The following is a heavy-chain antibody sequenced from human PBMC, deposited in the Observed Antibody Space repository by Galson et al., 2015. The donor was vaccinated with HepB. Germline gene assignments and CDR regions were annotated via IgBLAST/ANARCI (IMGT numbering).Heavy chain of an antibody. Sequence: SLRLSCAASGFTFEDYAMHWVRQVPGKGLEWVSGISWNSDFTGYADSVRGRFTISRDNARYSLYLQMNSLRTEDTALYYCAQDLTYYYGSGRYFVGIDGWGRGTTVTVAS. CDR3: AQDLTYYYGSGRYFVGIDG. CDR2: ISWNSDFT. J-gene: IGHJ6*02. V-gene: IGHV3-9*01. CDR1: GFTFEDYA. D-gene: IGHD3-10*01.